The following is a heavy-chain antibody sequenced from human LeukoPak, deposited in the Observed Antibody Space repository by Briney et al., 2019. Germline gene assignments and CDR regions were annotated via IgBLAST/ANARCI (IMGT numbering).Heavy chain of an antibody. V-gene: IGHV3-20*04. CDR1: GFTFNDYG. CDR2: INRNGGST. J-gene: IGHJ5*02. Sequence: GGSLRLSCAASGFTFNDYGMSWVRHAPGKGLEWVSGINRNGGSTVYADSVKGRFTISRDNAKNSLYLQMNSLRAEDTALYYCGRDGHVDGWFCRGGQGTLVTVSS. CDR3: GRDGHVDGWFCR.